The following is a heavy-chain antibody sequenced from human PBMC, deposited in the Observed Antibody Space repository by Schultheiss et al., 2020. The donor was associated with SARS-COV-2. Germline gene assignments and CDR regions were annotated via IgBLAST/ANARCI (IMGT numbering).Heavy chain of an antibody. CDR1: GFTFSSYS. CDR2: IKSKTDGGET. V-gene: IGHV3-15*06. D-gene: IGHD2-2*01. CDR3: TTRDIVVVPAAYDY. J-gene: IGHJ4*02. Sequence: GGSLRLSCAASGFTFSSYSMNWVRQAPGKGLEWVGRIKSKTDGGETHYAAPVKDRFSISRDDSKNMFYLQMNGLKTEDAAVYYCTTRDIVVVPAAYDYWGQGTLVTVSS.